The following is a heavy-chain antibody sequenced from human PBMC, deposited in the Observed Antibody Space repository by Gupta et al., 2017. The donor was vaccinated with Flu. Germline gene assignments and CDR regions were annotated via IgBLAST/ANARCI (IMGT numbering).Heavy chain of an antibody. CDR1: GFAFSSYP. CDR2: ISNINSFI. V-gene: IGHV3-21*01. Sequence: VHLVESGGGLVKPGGSLRLSCAASGFAFSSYPMAWVRQAPGKGLEWVSSISNINSFIYYADSVQGRFTISRDNAKKSLYLQMDSLRAEDTAVYYCTRDLVSGSFYSPDYWGQGTLVTVSS. CDR3: TRDLVSGSFYSPDY. D-gene: IGHD1-26*01. J-gene: IGHJ4*02.